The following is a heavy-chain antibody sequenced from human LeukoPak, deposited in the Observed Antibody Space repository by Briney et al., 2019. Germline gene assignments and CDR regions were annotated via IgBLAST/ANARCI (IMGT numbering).Heavy chain of an antibody. CDR2: IIPIFGTA. Sequence: SVKVSCKASGGTFSSYAISWVRQAPGQGLEWMGGIIPIFGTANYAQKFQGRVTITADESTSTAYMELSSLRSEDTAVYYCARDRAAAGTTHYYYYYMDAWGKGTTVTVSS. D-gene: IGHD6-13*01. V-gene: IGHV1-69*13. CDR1: GGTFSSYA. J-gene: IGHJ6*03. CDR3: ARDRAAAGTTHYYYYYMDA.